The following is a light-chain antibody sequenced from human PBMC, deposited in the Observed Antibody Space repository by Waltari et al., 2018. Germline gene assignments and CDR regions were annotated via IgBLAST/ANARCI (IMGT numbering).Light chain of an antibody. V-gene: IGLV1-44*01. CDR2: SNH. Sequence: QSVLTQPPSASGTPGQRVTIPCSGSSSNIGSNLVSWYLQVPGTAPKLLIYSNHQRPSGVPERFSGSKSGPSASLAISWLQSEDEGDYYCAAWDGSLEGWVFGGGTRLTVL. CDR3: AAWDGSLEGWV. CDR1: SSNIGSNL. J-gene: IGLJ3*02.